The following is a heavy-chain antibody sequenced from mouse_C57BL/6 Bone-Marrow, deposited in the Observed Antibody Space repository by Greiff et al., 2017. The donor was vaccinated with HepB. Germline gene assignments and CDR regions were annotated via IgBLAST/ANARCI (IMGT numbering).Heavy chain of an antibody. CDR3: AREGTWGYAMDY. CDR2: ISSGSSTI. Sequence: EVHLVESGGGLVKPGGSLKLSCAASGFTFSDYGMHWVRQAPEKGLEWVAYISSGSSTIYYADTVKGRFTISRDNAKNTLFLQMTSLRSEDTAMYYCAREGTWGYAMDYWGQGTSVTVSS. J-gene: IGHJ4*01. V-gene: IGHV5-17*01. D-gene: IGHD3-1*01. CDR1: GFTFSDYG.